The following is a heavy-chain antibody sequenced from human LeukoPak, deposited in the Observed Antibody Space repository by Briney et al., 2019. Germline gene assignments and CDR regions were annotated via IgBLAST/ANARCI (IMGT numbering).Heavy chain of an antibody. Sequence: PGGSLRLSCAASGFTFSSYAMSWVRQAPGKGLEWVSAISGSGGSTYYADSVKGRFTISRDNSKNTLYLQMNSLRAEDTAVYYCARDRSGEYYDFWSGYLKDYWGQGTLVTVSS. CDR3: ARDRSGEYYDFWSGYLKDY. CDR1: GFTFSSYA. CDR2: ISGSGGST. D-gene: IGHD3-3*01. J-gene: IGHJ4*02. V-gene: IGHV3-23*01.